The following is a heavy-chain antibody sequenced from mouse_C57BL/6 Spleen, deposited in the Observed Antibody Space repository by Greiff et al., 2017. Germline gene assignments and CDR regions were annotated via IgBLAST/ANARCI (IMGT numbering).Heavy chain of an antibody. CDR3: ARLGRSYAMED. CDR1: GFSFNSDWY. V-gene: IGHV3-3*01. D-gene: IGHD4-1*01. Sequence: DVKLVESGPSLVRPSQTLSLTCTATGFSFNSDWYTIWIRQFPRNKLEYIGCTFYSGITYYNPSFESRTYITRDTSKNQFSLKLSSVTTEDTATYYCARLGRSYAMEDWGQATSVTVSS. J-gene: IGHJ4*01. CDR2: TFYSGIT.